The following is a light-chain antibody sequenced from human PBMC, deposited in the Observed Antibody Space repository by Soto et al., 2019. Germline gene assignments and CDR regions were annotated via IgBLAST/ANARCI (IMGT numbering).Light chain of an antibody. J-gene: IGKJ3*01. V-gene: IGKV3-20*01. CDR3: QEYGTSQFS. CDR2: GAS. Sequence: EIVLTQSPGTLSLSPGEGVTLSCRASQSVSSSQLAWYQQKPGQAPRLLIYGASSRATGIPDRFSGSGSGTDFTLTISRLEPEDFAVYYCQEYGTSQFSFGPGTKVDIK. CDR1: QSVSSSQ.